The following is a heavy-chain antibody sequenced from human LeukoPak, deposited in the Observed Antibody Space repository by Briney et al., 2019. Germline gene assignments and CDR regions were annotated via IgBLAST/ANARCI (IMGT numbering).Heavy chain of an antibody. Sequence: GGSLRLSCAASGFTFSSYSMTWVRQAPGKGLEWVSSISSSSSYIYYADSVKGRFTISRDNAKNSLYLQMNSLRAEDTAVYYCARAYSSSSNNWFDPRGQGTLVTVSS. CDR2: ISSSSSYI. CDR3: ARAYSSSSNNWFDP. J-gene: IGHJ5*02. V-gene: IGHV3-21*01. D-gene: IGHD6-13*01. CDR1: GFTFSSYS.